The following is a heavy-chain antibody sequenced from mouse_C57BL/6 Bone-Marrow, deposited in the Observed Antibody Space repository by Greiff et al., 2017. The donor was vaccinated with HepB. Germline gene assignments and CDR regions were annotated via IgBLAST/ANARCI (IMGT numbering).Heavy chain of an antibody. CDR1: GFNIKDDY. CDR3: TPLTYYAMDY. CDR2: IDPENGDT. J-gene: IGHJ4*01. V-gene: IGHV14-4*01. Sequence: EVKLQESGAELVRPGASVKLSCTASGFNIKDDYMHWVKQRPEQGLEWIGWIDPENGDTEYASKFQGKATITADTSSNTAYLQLSLLTSEDTAVYYCTPLTYYAMDYWGQGTSVTVSS.